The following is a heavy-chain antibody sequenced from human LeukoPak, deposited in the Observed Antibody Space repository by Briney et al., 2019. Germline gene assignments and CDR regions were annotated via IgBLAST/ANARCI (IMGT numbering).Heavy chain of an antibody. CDR1: GFTFSSYW. CDR2: INTDGSST. Sequence: PGGSLRLSCAASGFTFSSYWMHWVRQAPGKGLVWVSRINTDGSSTSYADSVKGRFIISRDNAKNCLYLQMNSLRAEDTALYYCARALWFGPPPHDYWGQGTLVTVSS. CDR3: ARALWFGPPPHDY. D-gene: IGHD3-10*01. V-gene: IGHV3-74*01. J-gene: IGHJ4*02.